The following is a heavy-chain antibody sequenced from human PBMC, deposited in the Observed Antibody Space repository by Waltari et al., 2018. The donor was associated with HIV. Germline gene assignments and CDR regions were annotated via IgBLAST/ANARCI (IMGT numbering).Heavy chain of an antibody. D-gene: IGHD3-3*01. V-gene: IGHV4-39*01. J-gene: IGHJ4*02. Sequence: QLQLQESGPGLVKPSETLSLTCTVSGGSISSSSYYWGWIRQPPGQGLEWIGSIYYSGSTYYNPSLKSRVTISVDTSKNQFSLKLSSVTAADTAVYYCARCGGAYYDFWSGYYIGFDYWGQGTLVTVSS. CDR1: GGSISSSSYY. CDR2: IYYSGST. CDR3: ARCGGAYYDFWSGYYIGFDY.